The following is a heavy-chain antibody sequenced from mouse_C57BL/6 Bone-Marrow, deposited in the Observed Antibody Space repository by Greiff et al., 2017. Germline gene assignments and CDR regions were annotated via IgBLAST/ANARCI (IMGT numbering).Heavy chain of an antibody. CDR1: GYSITSGYY. CDR3: ATYGYWFAY. D-gene: IGHD2-2*01. V-gene: IGHV3-6*01. J-gene: IGHJ3*01. CDR2: ISYDGSN. Sequence: EVKVEESGPGLVKPSQSLSLTCSVTGYSITSGYYWNWIRQFPGNKLEWMGYISYDGSNNYNPSLKNRISITRDTSKNQIFMKLNSVTTEDTATYYCATYGYWFAYWGQGTLVTVSA.